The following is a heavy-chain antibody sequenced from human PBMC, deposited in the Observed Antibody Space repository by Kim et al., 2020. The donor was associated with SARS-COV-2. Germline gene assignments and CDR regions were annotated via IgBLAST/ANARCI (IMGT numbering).Heavy chain of an antibody. V-gene: IGHV4-39*01. D-gene: IGHD2-8*02. CDR2: VYYSGTT. Sequence: SETLSLTCTGSGGSISSSTYYWGWIRQPPGKGLEWIGSVYYSGTTYYNPSLKSRVTISVDTSKNQFSLKLSSVTAADTAVYYCARGGVGFDPWGQGTLVTVSS. CDR3: ARGGVGFDP. J-gene: IGHJ5*02. CDR1: GGSISSSTYY.